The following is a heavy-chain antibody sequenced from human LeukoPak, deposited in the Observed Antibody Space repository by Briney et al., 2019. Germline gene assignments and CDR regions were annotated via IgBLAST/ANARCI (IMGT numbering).Heavy chain of an antibody. CDR2: IGTAGDT. V-gene: IGHV3-13*04. CDR3: ARVRAAVGINWYFDL. D-gene: IGHD6-13*01. CDR1: GFTFNNYD. J-gene: IGHJ2*01. Sequence: GGSLRLSCVASGFTFNNYDMHWVRQATGKGLEWVSAIGTAGDTYYPGSVKGRFTISREDAKNSLYLQMNSLRAGDTAVYYCARVRAAVGINWYFDLWGRGTLVTVSS.